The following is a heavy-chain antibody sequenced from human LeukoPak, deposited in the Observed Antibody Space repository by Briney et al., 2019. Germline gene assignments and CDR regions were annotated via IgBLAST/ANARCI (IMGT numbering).Heavy chain of an antibody. CDR2: IYYSGST. Sequence: PSETLSLTCTVSGGSISSSSYYWGWIRQPPGKGLEWIGSIYYSGSTYYNPSLKSRVTISVDTSKNQFSLKLSSVTAADTAVYYCARHGSGYSGYDPYYFDYWGQGTLVTVSS. D-gene: IGHD5-12*01. V-gene: IGHV4-39*01. J-gene: IGHJ4*02. CDR3: ARHGSGYSGYDPYYFDY. CDR1: GGSISSSSYY.